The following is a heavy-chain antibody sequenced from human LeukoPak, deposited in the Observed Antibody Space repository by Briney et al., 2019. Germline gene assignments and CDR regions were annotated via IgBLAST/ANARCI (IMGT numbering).Heavy chain of an antibody. Sequence: GASVKVSCKASGGTFSSYAISWVRQAPGQGLEWMGGIIPIFGTANYAQKFQGRVTITADESTSTAYMELSSLRSEDTAVYYCARQAAAGTFYFDYWGQGTLVTVSS. CDR3: ARQAAAGTFYFDY. CDR1: GGTFSSYA. V-gene: IGHV1-69*13. D-gene: IGHD6-13*01. CDR2: IIPIFGTA. J-gene: IGHJ4*02.